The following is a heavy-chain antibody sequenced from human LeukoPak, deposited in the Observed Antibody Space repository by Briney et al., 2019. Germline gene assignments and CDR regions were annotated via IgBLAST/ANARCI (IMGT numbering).Heavy chain of an antibody. Sequence: ASVKVSCKASGYTFTNFGISWVRQAPGLGLQWMGWISTYNGNTNYAQKLQGRVTMTTDTSTSTVYMELRSLRSDDTAVYYCARGSLDRYYDILTGYPHWGQGTLVTVSS. CDR1: GYTFTNFG. CDR3: ARGSLDRYYDILTGYPH. CDR2: ISTYNGNT. D-gene: IGHD3-9*01. J-gene: IGHJ4*02. V-gene: IGHV1-18*01.